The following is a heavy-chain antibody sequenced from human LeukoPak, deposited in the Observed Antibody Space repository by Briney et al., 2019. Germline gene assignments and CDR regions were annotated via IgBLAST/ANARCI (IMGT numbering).Heavy chain of an antibody. V-gene: IGHV4-59*01. CDR2: IYHSGST. Sequence: SETLSLTCTVSGGSISSYYWNWIRQPPGKGLEWIGYIYHSGSTNYNSSLKSRVNISVDTSKNQFSPKLKSVAAADTAVYYCARVIAVAGTAYFDYWGQGTLVTVSS. CDR1: GGSISSYY. D-gene: IGHD6-19*01. CDR3: ARVIAVAGTAYFDY. J-gene: IGHJ4*02.